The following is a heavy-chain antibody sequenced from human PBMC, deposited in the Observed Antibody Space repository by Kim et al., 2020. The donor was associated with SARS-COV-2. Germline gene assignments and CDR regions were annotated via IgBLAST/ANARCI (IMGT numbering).Heavy chain of an antibody. J-gene: IGHJ4*02. CDR2: ISWNSGSI. CDR3: AKAGPYTAMVMSYFDY. V-gene: IGHV3-9*01. Sequence: GGSLRLSCAASGFTFDDYAMHWVRQAPGKGLEWVSGISWNSGSIGYADSVKGRFTISRDNAKNSLYLQMNSLRAEDTALYYCAKAGPYTAMVMSYFDYWGQGTLVTVSS. CDR1: GFTFDDYA. D-gene: IGHD5-18*01.